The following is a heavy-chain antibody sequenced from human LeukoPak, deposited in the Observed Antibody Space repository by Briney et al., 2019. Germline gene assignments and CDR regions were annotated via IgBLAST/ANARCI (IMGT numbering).Heavy chain of an antibody. D-gene: IGHD3-10*01. CDR3: AKAKSAMVRGVGDAFHI. V-gene: IGHV3-9*01. CDR2: ISWNSGST. J-gene: IGHJ3*02. CDR1: GFTFDDYA. Sequence: GGSLRLSCAASGFTFDDYAMYWVRQAPGKGLEWVSGISWNSGSTGYADSVKGRFTISRDNTKNSLYRQMNGLRAEDTALYYCAKAKSAMVRGVGDAFHIWGQGTMVTVPS.